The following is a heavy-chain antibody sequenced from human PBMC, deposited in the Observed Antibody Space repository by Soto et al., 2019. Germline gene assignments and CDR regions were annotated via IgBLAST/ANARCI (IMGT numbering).Heavy chain of an antibody. D-gene: IGHD3-3*01. V-gene: IGHV3-30*18. Sequence: QVQLVESGGGVVQPGRSLRLSCAASGFTFSSYGMHWVRQAPGKGLEWVAVISYDGSNKYYADSVKGRFTISRDNSKNTLYLQMNSQRAEDTAVYYCAKDYYPSGLLGVVDPWGQGTLVTVSS. CDR2: ISYDGSNK. J-gene: IGHJ5*02. CDR3: AKDYYPSGLLGVVDP. CDR1: GFTFSSYG.